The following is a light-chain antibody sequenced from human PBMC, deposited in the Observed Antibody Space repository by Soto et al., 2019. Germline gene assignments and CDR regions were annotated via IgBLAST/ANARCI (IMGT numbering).Light chain of an antibody. Sequence: DIQMTQSPSSLSASVGDIVTITFRASQSISRYLNWYQQKPGKAPNLLIYVASSLQSEVPSRFSGSGSGTDFTLTITSLQPEDFATYYCQQSYNSPPITFGQGTRLEIK. V-gene: IGKV1-39*01. CDR2: VAS. CDR3: QQSYNSPPIT. CDR1: QSISRY. J-gene: IGKJ5*01.